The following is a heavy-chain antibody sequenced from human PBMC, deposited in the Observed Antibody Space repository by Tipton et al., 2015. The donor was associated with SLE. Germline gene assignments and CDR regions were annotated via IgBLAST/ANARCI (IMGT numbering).Heavy chain of an antibody. CDR3: ARAPLGRAFSFDY. Sequence: TLSLTCTVSGGSISSYYWSWIRQPPGKGLEWIGYIYYSGSTNYNPSLKSRVTISVDTSKNQFSLKLSSVTAADTAVYYCARAPLGRAFSFDYWGQGTLVTVSS. V-gene: IGHV4-59*12. D-gene: IGHD1-1*01. CDR1: GGSISSYY. J-gene: IGHJ4*02. CDR2: IYYSGST.